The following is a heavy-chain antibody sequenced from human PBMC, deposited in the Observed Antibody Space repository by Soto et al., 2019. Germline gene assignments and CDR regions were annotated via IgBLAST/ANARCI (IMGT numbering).Heavy chain of an antibody. J-gene: IGHJ4*02. CDR1: GDSVTSNVW. CDR2: AYHNGLT. CDR3: ARDAAVPGESDRFDY. D-gene: IGHD6-19*01. Sequence: KHSDTPSITCAFCGDSVTSNVWWSCVRQPPGKGLEWIGEAYHNGLTDYNPSLKSRVTMSVDTSKNEFSLKLTSLTAADTAIYYCARDAAVPGESDRFDYWGQRTLVTGYS. V-gene: IGHV4-4*02.